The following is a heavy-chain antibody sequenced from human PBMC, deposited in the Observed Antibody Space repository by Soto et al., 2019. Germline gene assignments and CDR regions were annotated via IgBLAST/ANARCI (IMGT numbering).Heavy chain of an antibody. D-gene: IGHD6-13*01. J-gene: IGHJ4*02. CDR1: GFTFSVYY. CDR2: ISSSGSTI. V-gene: IGHV3-11*01. CDR3: ARIAAAGFYFDY. Sequence: PGGSLRLSCAASGFTFSVYYMSWIRQAPGKGLEWVSYISSSGSTIYYADSVKGRFTISRDNAKNSLYLQMNSLRAEDTAVYYCARIAAAGFYFDYWGQGTLVTVSS.